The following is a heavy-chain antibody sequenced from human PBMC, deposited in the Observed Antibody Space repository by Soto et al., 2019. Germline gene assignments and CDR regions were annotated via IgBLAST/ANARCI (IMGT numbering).Heavy chain of an antibody. V-gene: IGHV1-46*01. CDR3: TRVSWDLRAFDI. CDR2: INPSDART. D-gene: IGHD1-26*01. Sequence: QVQLVQSGAEVKKPGASVKVSCKASGYSFSNYYIHWVRQAPGHGLEWMAIINPSDARTTYAQKFQGRVTVPRDTSTSTVYMDLSSLRSDDTAVYYCTRVSWDLRAFDIWGQGTMVTVSS. CDR1: GYSFSNYY. J-gene: IGHJ3*02.